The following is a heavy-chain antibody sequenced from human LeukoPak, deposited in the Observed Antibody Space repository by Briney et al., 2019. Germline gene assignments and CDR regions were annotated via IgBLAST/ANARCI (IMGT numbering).Heavy chain of an antibody. Sequence: GRSPLLSCAASGFIFSNYAMHWVRPAPGKGLEWVALISSDGSKTYHADSVKGRFSISRDNSKNTLYLQLNSLRAEDTSVYYCARDSTYWYDSGSSGPHYFDYWGQGTLVTVSS. J-gene: IGHJ4*02. CDR3: ARDSTYWYDSGSSGPHYFDY. CDR1: GFIFSNYA. V-gene: IGHV3-30*01. CDR2: ISSDGSKT. D-gene: IGHD3-10*01.